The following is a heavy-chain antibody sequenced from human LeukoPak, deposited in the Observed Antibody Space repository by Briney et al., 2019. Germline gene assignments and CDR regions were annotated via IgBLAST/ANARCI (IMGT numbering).Heavy chain of an antibody. V-gene: IGHV4-34*01. Sequence: PSETLSLTCAVYGGSFSGYYWSWIRQPPGKGLEWIGEINHSGSTNYNPSLKSRVTISVDTSKNQFSLKLSFVTAADTAVYYCARMYYDFWSGYPNIFDYWGQGTLVTVSS. CDR1: GGSFSGYY. J-gene: IGHJ4*02. D-gene: IGHD3-3*01. CDR2: INHSGST. CDR3: ARMYYDFWSGYPNIFDY.